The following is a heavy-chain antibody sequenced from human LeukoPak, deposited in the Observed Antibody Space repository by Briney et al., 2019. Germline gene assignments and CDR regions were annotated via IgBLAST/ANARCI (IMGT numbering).Heavy chain of an antibody. CDR3: AKVSDYDYVWGSHRSYYFHY. V-gene: IGHV3-23*01. J-gene: IGHJ4*02. D-gene: IGHD3-16*02. Sequence: GGSLRLSCAASGFTFSSYSMNWVRQAPGKGLEWVSGISGSGGSTYYADSLKGRFTISRDNSKNTLYLQMNSLRAEDTAVYYCAKVSDYDYVWGSHRSYYFHYWGQGTLVTGSS. CDR1: GFTFSSYS. CDR2: ISGSGGST.